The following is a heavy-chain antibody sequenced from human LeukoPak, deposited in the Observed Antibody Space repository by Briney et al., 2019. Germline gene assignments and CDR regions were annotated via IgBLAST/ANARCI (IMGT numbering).Heavy chain of an antibody. CDR1: GFTFSSYA. Sequence: PGESLTLSCAASGFTFSSYAMSWVRQAPGKGLEWVSGISTSGGNSSYADSVRGRFTISRDNTRNTLYLQMNSLRAKDTAVYYCAIMHPYCDGTGYWVQWGQGALVTVSS. CDR3: AIMHPYCDGTGYWVQ. V-gene: IGHV3-23*01. J-gene: IGHJ4*02. CDR2: ISTSGGNS. D-gene: IGHD3-22*01.